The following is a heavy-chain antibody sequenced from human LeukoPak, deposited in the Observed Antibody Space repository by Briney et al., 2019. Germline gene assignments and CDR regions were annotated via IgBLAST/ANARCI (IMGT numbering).Heavy chain of an antibody. Sequence: PSQTLSLTCTVSGGSISSGGYYWSWIRQHPGKGLEWIGCIYYSGSTYYNPSLKGRVTISVDTSKNQFSLKLSSVTAADTAVYYCARSGFLMIPDYFDYWGQGTLVTVSP. CDR1: GGSISSGGYY. D-gene: IGHD3-16*01. CDR3: ARSGFLMIPDYFDY. CDR2: IYYSGST. J-gene: IGHJ4*02. V-gene: IGHV4-31*03.